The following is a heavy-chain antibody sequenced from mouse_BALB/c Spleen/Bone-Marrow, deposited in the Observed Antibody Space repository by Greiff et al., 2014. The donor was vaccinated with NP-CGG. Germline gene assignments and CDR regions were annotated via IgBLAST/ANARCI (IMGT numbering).Heavy chain of an antibody. CDR1: GYTFSSYW. CDR2: ILPGSGST. D-gene: IGHD2-14*01. J-gene: IGHJ2*01. V-gene: IGHV1-9*01. Sequence: VQLQQSGAELMKPGASVEISCKATGYTFSSYWIEWVKQRPGHGLEWIGEILPGSGSTNYNEKFKGKATFTADTSSNTAYMQLSSLTSEDSAVYYCARGGVRGKDYFDYWGQGTTLTVSS. CDR3: ARGGVRGKDYFDY.